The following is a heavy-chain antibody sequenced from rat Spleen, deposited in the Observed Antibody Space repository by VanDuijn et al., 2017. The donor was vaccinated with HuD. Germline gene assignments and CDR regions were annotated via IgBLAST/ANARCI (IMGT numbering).Heavy chain of an antibody. Sequence: EVQLVESGGGLVQPGRSLKLSCAASGFPSRNYYMAWVRQAPTKGLEWVAYISAGGGSTYYRDSVKGRFTISRDNAKSTLYLQMDSLRSEDTATYYCARHDGGGDYWGQGVMVTVSS. V-gene: IGHV5-25*01. CDR2: ISAGGGST. CDR3: ARHDGGGDY. J-gene: IGHJ2*01. CDR1: GFPSRNYY. D-gene: IGHD1-11*01.